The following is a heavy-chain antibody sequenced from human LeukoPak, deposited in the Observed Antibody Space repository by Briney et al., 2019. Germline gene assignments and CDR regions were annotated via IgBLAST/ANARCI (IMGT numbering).Heavy chain of an antibody. CDR3: AKVMVGWFGELPLL. Sequence: GGSLRLSCAASGFTFSTYWMSWVRQAPGKGLEWVSSISSSSSYIYYADSVKGRFTISRDNSKNTLYLQMNSLRAEDTAVYYCAKVMVGWFGELPLLWGQGTLVTVSS. V-gene: IGHV3-21*04. CDR1: GFTFSTYW. J-gene: IGHJ4*02. CDR2: ISSSSSYI. D-gene: IGHD3-10*01.